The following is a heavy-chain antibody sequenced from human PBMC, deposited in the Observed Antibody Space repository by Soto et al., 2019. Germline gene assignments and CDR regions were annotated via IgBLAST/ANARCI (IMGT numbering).Heavy chain of an antibody. V-gene: IGHV1-69*13. Sequence: SVKVSCKASGGNFSRYALSGLLQAPGQGLEWMGGIIPVFRRTNYELKLQGRVTITPDGSTSTAYMELSSITSPDTAVYYCPKSSPYRLVQTPAGNQYYSPLDFWGQVTTVTVSS. CDR3: PKSSPYRLVQTPAGNQYYSPLDF. D-gene: IGHD2-2*01. CDR1: GGNFSRYA. CDR2: IIPVFRRT. J-gene: IGHJ6*02.